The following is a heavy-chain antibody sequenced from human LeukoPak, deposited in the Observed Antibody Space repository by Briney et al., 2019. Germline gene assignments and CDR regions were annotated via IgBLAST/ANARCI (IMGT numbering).Heavy chain of an antibody. CDR2: ISSSSSYI. D-gene: IGHD6-13*01. Sequence: GGSLRLSCAASGFTFSSYSMNWVRQAPGKGLEWVSSISSSSSYIYYADSVKGRFTISRDNAKNSLYLQMNSLRAEDTAVYYCARESSSSWYRAYYYYYMDVWGKGTTVTVSS. J-gene: IGHJ6*03. CDR3: ARESSSSWYRAYYYYYMDV. V-gene: IGHV3-21*01. CDR1: GFTFSSYS.